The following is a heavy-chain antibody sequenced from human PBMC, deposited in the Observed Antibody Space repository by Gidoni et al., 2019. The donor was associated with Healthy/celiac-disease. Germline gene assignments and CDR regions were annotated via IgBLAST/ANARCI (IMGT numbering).Heavy chain of an antibody. D-gene: IGHD2-21*02. CDR3: ARDPYGGNSVNYYYGMDV. J-gene: IGHJ6*02. CDR2: INPSGGST. Sequence: QVHLVQSGAEVKKPGASVQASCKASGYNFTSHSMHWVRQAPGQGLEGMGIINPSGGSTSYAQKFQGRVTMTRDTCTSTVYMELSSLRSEDTAVNYCARDPYGGNSVNYYYGMDVWGQGTTVTVSS. CDR1: GYNFTSHS. V-gene: IGHV1-46*01.